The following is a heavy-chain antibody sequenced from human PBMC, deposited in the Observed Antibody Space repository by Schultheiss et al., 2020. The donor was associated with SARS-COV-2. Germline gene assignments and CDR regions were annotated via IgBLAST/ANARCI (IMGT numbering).Heavy chain of an antibody. CDR3: ARYYDFWSGLDY. Sequence: SQTLSLTCTVSGGSISSYYWSWIRQPPGKGLEWIGYIYYSGSTNYNPSLKSRVTISVDTSKNQFSLKLSSVTAADTAVYYCARYYDFWSGLDYWGRGTLVTVSS. CDR2: IYYSGST. J-gene: IGHJ4*02. D-gene: IGHD3-3*01. V-gene: IGHV4-59*01. CDR1: GGSISSYY.